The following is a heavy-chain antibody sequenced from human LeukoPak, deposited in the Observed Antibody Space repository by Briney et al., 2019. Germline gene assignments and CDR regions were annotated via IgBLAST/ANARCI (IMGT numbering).Heavy chain of an antibody. CDR1: GGTFSSYA. D-gene: IGHD2-15*01. CDR2: IIPIFGTA. CDR3: ARDHCSGGSCFYYFDY. V-gene: IGHV1-69*01. J-gene: IGHJ4*02. Sequence: PGASVKVSCKASGGTFSSYAISWVRQAPGQGLEWMGGIIPIFGTANYAQKFQGRVTITADESTSTAYMELSSLRSEDTAMYYCARDHCSGGSCFYYFDYWGQGTLVTVSS.